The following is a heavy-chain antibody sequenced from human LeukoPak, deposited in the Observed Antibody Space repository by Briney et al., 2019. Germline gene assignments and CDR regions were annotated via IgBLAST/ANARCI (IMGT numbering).Heavy chain of an antibody. V-gene: IGHV4-59*01. CDR1: GGSISSYY. D-gene: IGHD5-12*01. CDR2: MYYTGTT. J-gene: IGHJ5*02. CDR3: ARVSGDSDYEAWFDP. Sequence: PSETLSLTCTVSGGSISSYYWSWIRQPPGKGLEWIGYMYYTGTTNYNPSLKSRVTISVDRSTNQFSLKLSSVTAADTAVYYCARVSGDSDYEAWFDPWGQGTLVTVSS.